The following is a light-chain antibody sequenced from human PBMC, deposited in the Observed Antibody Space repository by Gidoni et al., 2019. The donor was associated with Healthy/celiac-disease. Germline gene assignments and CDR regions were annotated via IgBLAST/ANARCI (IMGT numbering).Light chain of an antibody. J-gene: IGKJ1*01. Sequence: DIQMHQSASSLSASVGDRVTITCRALQCISNSLAWYQQKPGKAPKLLLYAASRLESGVPSRFIGSGSGTDYTLTIISLQPEDFATYYCQQYYSTPQTFGQGTKVEIK. V-gene: IGKV1-NL1*01. CDR3: QQYYSTPQT. CDR2: AAS. CDR1: QCISNS.